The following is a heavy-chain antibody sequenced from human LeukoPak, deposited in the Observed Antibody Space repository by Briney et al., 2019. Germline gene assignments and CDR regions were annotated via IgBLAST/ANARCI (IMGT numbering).Heavy chain of an antibody. Sequence: GASVKVSCKTSGYTFSNYGVSWVRQAPGQGLEWMGWISAYNNNTNYAQKFQGRLTMTTDTSTSTAYMELRSLRSDDTAVYYCARGARISSNWYSSVWGQGTLITVS. CDR3: ARGARISSNWYSSV. V-gene: IGHV1-18*01. CDR2: ISAYNNNT. CDR1: GYTFSNYG. D-gene: IGHD2-2*01. J-gene: IGHJ4*02.